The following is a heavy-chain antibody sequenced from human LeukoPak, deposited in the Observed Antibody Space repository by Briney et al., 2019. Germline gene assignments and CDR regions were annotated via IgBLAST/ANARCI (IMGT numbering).Heavy chain of an antibody. D-gene: IGHD1-1*01. CDR3: ARDQDWNDRGGLDY. V-gene: IGHV3-7*01. CDR1: GFRFNTYW. CDR2: IKQDGNEK. Sequence: GGSLRLSCAASGFRFNTYWMSWVRQAPGKGLEWVANIKQDGNEKYYADSVKGRFTISRDNSKNSLYLQMNSLRAEDTAVYYCARDQDWNDRGGLDYWGQGTLVIVSS. J-gene: IGHJ4*02.